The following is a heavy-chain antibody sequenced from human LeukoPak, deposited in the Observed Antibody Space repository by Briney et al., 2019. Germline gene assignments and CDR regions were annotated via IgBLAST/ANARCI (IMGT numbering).Heavy chain of an antibody. CDR2: IYYSGST. Sequence: SGTLSLTCAVSGDSIITNHWWSWVRQPPGKGLEWIGYIYYSGSTNYNPSLKSRVTISVDTSKNQFSLKLSSVTAADTAVYYCARDSGTTGEVKFDPWGQGTLVTVSS. CDR1: GDSIITNHW. V-gene: IGHV4-4*02. D-gene: IGHD3-10*01. J-gene: IGHJ5*02. CDR3: ARDSGTTGEVKFDP.